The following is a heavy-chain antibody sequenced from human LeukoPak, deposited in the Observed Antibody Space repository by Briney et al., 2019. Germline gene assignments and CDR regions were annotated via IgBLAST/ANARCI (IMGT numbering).Heavy chain of an antibody. CDR3: ARDRYCSSTSCYTTAYFQH. CDR1: GYTFTGYY. D-gene: IGHD2-2*01. J-gene: IGHJ1*01. V-gene: IGHV1-2*02. Sequence: ASVKVSCKASGYTFTGYYMHWVRQAPGQGLEWMGWINPNSGGTNYAQKFQGRVTMTRDTSISTAYMELSRLRSDDTAVYYCARDRYCSSTSCYTTAYFQHWGQGTLVPVSS. CDR2: INPNSGGT.